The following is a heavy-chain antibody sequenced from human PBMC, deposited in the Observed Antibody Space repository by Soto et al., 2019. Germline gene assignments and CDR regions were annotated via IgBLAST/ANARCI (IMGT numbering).Heavy chain of an antibody. J-gene: IGHJ4*02. CDR3: ARVYCGGDCFSGGDFDY. D-gene: IGHD2-21*01. CDR1: GYTFTTYG. V-gene: IGHV1-18*01. Sequence: QVQLVQSGTEVKKAGSAVKVSCKTSGYTFTTYGISWIRQAPGQGLEWIAWISVYNGDTNYAQNLQGRVTMTTDTLTTTAYLELRRLRSDDTAVYYCARVYCGGDCFSGGDFDYWGQGTLVTVS. CDR2: ISVYNGDT.